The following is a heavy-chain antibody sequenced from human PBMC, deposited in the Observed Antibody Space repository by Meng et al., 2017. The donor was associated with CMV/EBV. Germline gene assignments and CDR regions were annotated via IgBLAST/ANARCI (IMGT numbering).Heavy chain of an antibody. D-gene: IGHD3-10*01. J-gene: IGHJ6*02. CDR3: AKDFPKGRADYGSGLYYYYGMDV. CDR2: ISGSGGGT. CDR1: GFTFSSYA. Sequence: GESLKISCAASGFTFSSYAMSWVRQAPGKGLEWVSAISGSGGGTYYADSVKGRFTISRDNSKNTLYLQMNSLRAEDTAVYYCAKDFPKGRADYGSGLYYYYGMDVWGQGTTVTVSS. V-gene: IGHV3-23*01.